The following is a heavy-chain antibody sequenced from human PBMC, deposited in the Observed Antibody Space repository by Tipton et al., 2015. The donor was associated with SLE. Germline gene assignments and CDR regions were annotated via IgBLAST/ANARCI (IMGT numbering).Heavy chain of an antibody. J-gene: IGHJ3*02. CDR1: GGSFSGYY. CDR3: ARGDTTMFIAFDI. V-gene: IGHV4-34*01. CDR2: INHSGST. D-gene: IGHD5-18*01. Sequence: AGLVKPSETLSLTCAVYGGSFSGYYWSWIRQPPGKGLEWIGEINHSGSTNYNPSLKSRVTISVGTSKNQFSLKLSSVTAADTAVYYCARGDTTMFIAFDIWGQGTIVTVSS.